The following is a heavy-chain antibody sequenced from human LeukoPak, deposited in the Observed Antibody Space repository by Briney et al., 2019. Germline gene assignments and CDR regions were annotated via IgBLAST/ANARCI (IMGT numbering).Heavy chain of an antibody. CDR3: ARCIVGAMVPQEFDY. D-gene: IGHD1-26*01. V-gene: IGHV4-31*03. CDR1: GGSISSGGYC. J-gene: IGHJ4*02. CDR2: IYYSGST. Sequence: PSETLSLTCTVSGGSISSGGYCWSWIRQHPGKGLEWIGYIYYSGSTYYNPSLKSRVTISVDTSKNQFSLKLSSVTAADTAVYYCARCIVGAMVPQEFDYWGQGTLVTVSS.